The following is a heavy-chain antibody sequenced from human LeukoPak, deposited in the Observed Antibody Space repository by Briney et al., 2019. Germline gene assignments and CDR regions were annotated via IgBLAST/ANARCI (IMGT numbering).Heavy chain of an antibody. CDR3: ARMNAGYSGYDY. D-gene: IGHD5-12*01. V-gene: IGHV1-18*01. CDR2: ISAYNGNT. Sequence: ASVKVSCKASGGTFSSYAISWVRQAPGQGLEWMGWISAYNGNTNYAQKLQGRVTMTTDTSTSTAYMELRSLRSDDTAVYYCARMNAGYSGYDYWGQGTLVTVSS. CDR1: GGTFSSYA. J-gene: IGHJ4*02.